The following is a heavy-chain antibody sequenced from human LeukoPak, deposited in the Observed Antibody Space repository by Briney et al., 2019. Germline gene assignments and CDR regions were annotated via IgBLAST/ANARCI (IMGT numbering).Heavy chain of an antibody. J-gene: IGHJ4*02. CDR2: IYTSGST. CDR1: GGSISSYY. V-gene: IGHV4-4*09. Sequence: SETLSLTCTVSGGSISSYYWSWIRQPPGKGLEWIGYIYTSGSTNYNPSLKSRVTISVETSKNQFSLKLSSVTAADTAVYYCARQALRYYFDYWGQRTLVTVSS. CDR3: ARQALRYYFDY.